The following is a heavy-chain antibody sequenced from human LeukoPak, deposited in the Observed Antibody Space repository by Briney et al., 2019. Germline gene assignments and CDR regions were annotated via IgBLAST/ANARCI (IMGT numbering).Heavy chain of an antibody. J-gene: IGHJ4*02. CDR3: ARPSPTVVSGIDY. CDR1: GYSFTCYW. V-gene: IGHV5-51*01. CDR2: IYPGDSDT. Sequence: GESLKISCKGSGYSFTCYWIGWVRQMPGKGLEWMGIIYPGDSDTRYSPSFQGQVTISADKSISTAYLQWSSLKASDTAMYYCARPSPTVVSGIDYWGQGTLVTVSS. D-gene: IGHD4-23*01.